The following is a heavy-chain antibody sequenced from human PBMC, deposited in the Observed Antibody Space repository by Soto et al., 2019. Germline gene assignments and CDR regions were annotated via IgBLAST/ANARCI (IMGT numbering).Heavy chain of an antibody. V-gene: IGHV1-18*01. J-gene: IGHJ6*02. CDR3: ARDGVDTATGYYYGMDV. CDR1: GYTFTSYG. CDR2: FSAYNGNT. D-gene: IGHD5-18*01. Sequence: QVQLVQSGAEVKKPGASVKVSCKASGYTFTSYGISWVRRAPGQGLEWMGWFSAYNGNTNYAQKLQGRVTMTTDTSTSTAYMELRSLRSDDTAVYYCARDGVDTATGYYYGMDVWGQGTTVTVSS.